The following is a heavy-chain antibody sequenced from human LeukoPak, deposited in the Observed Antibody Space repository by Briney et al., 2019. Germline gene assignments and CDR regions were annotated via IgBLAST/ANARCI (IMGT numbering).Heavy chain of an antibody. CDR3: AKDRDSSGWYFDY. CDR1: GFTFSSYG. CDR2: ISYDGSNK. J-gene: IGHJ4*02. Sequence: GSLRLSCAASGFTFSSYGMHWVRQAPGKGLEWVAVISYDGSNKYYADSVKGRFTISRDNSKNTLYLQMNSLRAEDTAVYYCAKDRDSSGWYFDYWGQGTLVTVSS. D-gene: IGHD6-19*01. V-gene: IGHV3-30*18.